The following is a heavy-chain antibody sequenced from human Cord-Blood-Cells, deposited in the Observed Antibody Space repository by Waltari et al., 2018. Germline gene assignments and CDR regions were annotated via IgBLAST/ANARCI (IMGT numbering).Heavy chain of an antibody. V-gene: IGHV1-2*06. CDR2: SNPNSGGT. J-gene: IGHJ4*02. CDR3: AFGWRSSSPLLGY. D-gene: IGHD6-6*01. CDR1: GYTFTGSY. Sequence: QVQLVQSGAEVKQPGASVMVSCKASGYTFTGSYMHWVRQAPGQGLEWMGRSNPNSGGTNYAQKFQGRVTMTRDTSISTAYMELSRLRSDDTAVYYCAFGWRSSSPLLGYWGQGTLVTVSS.